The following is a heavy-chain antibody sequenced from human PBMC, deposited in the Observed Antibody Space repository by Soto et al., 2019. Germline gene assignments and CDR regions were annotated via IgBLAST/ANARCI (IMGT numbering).Heavy chain of an antibody. CDR1: GGSISSPTYC. D-gene: IGHD1-1*01. J-gene: IGHJ4*02. CDR3: ARLPGITTSRRDY. V-gene: IGHV4-39*01. Sequence: PSETLSLTCSVSGGSISSPTYCWGWIRQPPGKGLEWIGSIYYSGSTYYSPSLKSRVTISVDTSKNQFSLKVSSVTAADTAVYYCARLPGITTSRRDYWGQGTLVTVSS. CDR2: IYYSGST.